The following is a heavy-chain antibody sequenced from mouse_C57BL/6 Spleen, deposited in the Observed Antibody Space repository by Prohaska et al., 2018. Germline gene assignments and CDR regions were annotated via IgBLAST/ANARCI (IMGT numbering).Heavy chain of an antibody. CDR3: ATITTVVVPFDY. V-gene: IGHV1-64*01. J-gene: IGHJ2*01. CDR1: GYTFTSYW. D-gene: IGHD1-1*01. Sequence: GAELVKPGASVKLSCKASGYTFTSYWMHWVKQSPGQGLEWIGMIHPNSGSTNYNEKFKSKATLTVDKSSSTAYMQLSSLTSEDSAVYYCATITTVVVPFDYWGQGTTLTVSS. CDR2: IHPNSGST.